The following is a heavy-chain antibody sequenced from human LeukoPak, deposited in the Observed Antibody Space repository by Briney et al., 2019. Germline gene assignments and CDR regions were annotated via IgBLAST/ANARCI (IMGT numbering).Heavy chain of an antibody. Sequence: PGGSLRLSCAASGFTFSSYAMSWVRQAPGKGLEWVSAISGSGGSTYYADSVKGRFTISRDNSKNTLYLQMNSLRAEDTAVYYCAKEGLYCSSTRCSWFDPWGQGTLVTVSS. J-gene: IGHJ5*02. D-gene: IGHD2-2*01. CDR1: GFTFSSYA. CDR2: ISGSGGST. V-gene: IGHV3-23*01. CDR3: AKEGLYCSSTRCSWFDP.